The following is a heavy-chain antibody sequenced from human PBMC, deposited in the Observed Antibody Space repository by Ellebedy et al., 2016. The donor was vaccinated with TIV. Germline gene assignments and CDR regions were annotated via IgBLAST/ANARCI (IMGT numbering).Heavy chain of an antibody. J-gene: IGHJ4*02. CDR2: ISRSTTTI. Sequence: GGSLRLSCAGSGFTFSSYSMNWVRQAPGKGLEWVAYISRSTTTIYYADSVRGRFTISRDNAKNSLYLQMNSLRAEDTAVYYCARDPVDTSMVKIYFDYWGQGTLVSVSS. D-gene: IGHD5-18*01. V-gene: IGHV3-48*01. CDR1: GFTFSSYS. CDR3: ARDPVDTSMVKIYFDY.